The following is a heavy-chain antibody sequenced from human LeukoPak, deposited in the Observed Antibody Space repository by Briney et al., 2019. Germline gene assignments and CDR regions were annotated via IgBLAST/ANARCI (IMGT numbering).Heavy chain of an antibody. CDR1: GFNLRNYA. CDR3: ARVRSDALDI. CDR2: ISYDGSNK. V-gene: IGHV3-30-3*01. J-gene: IGHJ3*02. Sequence: GGSLRLSCAASGFNLRNYAMHWVRQAPGKGLEWVAVISYDGSNKYYADSVKGRFTISRDNSKNTLYLQMNSLRAEDTAVYYCARVRSDALDIWGQGTMVTVSS.